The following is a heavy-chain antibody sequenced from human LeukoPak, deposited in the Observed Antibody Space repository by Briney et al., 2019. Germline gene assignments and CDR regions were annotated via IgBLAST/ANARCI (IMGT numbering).Heavy chain of an antibody. J-gene: IGHJ4*02. D-gene: IGHD5-12*01. V-gene: IGHV3-9*01. CDR1: GFTFDDYA. CDR2: ISWNSGSI. CDR3: AKDKDIVATTVDY. Sequence: TGGSLRLSCAASGFTFDDYAMRWVRQAPGKGLEWVSGISWNSGSIGYADSVKGRFTISRDNAKNSLYLQMNSLRPEDTALYYCAKDKDIVATTVDYWGQGTLVTVSS.